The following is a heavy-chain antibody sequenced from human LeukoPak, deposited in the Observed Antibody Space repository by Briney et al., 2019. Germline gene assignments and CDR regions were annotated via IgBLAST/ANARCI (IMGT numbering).Heavy chain of an antibody. J-gene: IGHJ6*03. V-gene: IGHV1-2*02. Sequence: ASVKVSCKASGYTFTGYYMHWVRQAPGQGLGWMGWINPNSGGTNYAQKFQGRVTMTRDTSISTAYMELSSLRSEDTAVYYCARGLVAAADYYYYYYMDVWGKGTTVTVSS. CDR1: GYTFTGYY. CDR3: ARGLVAAADYYYYYYMDV. CDR2: INPNSGGT. D-gene: IGHD6-13*01.